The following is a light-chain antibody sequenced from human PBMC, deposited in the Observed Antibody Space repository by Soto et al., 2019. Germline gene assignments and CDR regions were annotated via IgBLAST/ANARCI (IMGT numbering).Light chain of an antibody. J-gene: IGKJ1*01. V-gene: IGKV1-5*03. CDR3: QHYEPSSPMRT. CDR1: QSINW. CDR2: EAS. Sequence: DIQLAQSPSTLSASVGDRITITCRATQSINWLARYKQKRGKAPKLLIFEASRLESGVPSRFSGSGSGTEFTLTISSLQPDDFGTYYGQHYEPSSPMRTFGQGSKADIK.